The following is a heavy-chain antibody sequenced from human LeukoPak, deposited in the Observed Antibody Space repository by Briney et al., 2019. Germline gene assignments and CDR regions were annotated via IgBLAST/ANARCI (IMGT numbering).Heavy chain of an antibody. Sequence: GGSLRLSCAASGFSFSDYAMSWVRQAPARGPEWVSSISGGGEAFYADSVKGRFTLSRDDSRNTVYLQLNNLRVEDTAVYYCAKANWVSNADAVWWGQGTHVTVSS. CDR2: ISGGGEA. CDR1: GFSFSDYA. D-gene: IGHD1-1*01. J-gene: IGHJ4*02. CDR3: AKANWVSNADAVW. V-gene: IGHV3-23*01.